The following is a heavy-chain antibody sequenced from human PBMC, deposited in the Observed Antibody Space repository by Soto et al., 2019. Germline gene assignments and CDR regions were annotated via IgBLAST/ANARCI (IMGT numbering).Heavy chain of an antibody. CDR2: IYHSGST. Sequence: KPSETLSLTCTVSGGSSSSGGYYWSWIRQHPGKGLEWIGHIYHSGSTFYNPSLKSRVYISVDTSNNQFSLKLNSVTAADTAVYYCARGSRGYCSGRYCYFAFDIWGQGTMVTVS. CDR3: ARGSRGYCSGRYCYFAFDI. D-gene: IGHD2-15*01. V-gene: IGHV4-31*03. CDR1: GGSSSSGGYY. J-gene: IGHJ3*02.